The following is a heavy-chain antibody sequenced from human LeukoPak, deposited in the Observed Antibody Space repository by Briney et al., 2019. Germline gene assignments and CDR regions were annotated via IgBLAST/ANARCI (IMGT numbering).Heavy chain of an antibody. CDR3: ARDYADYYYGMDA. V-gene: IGHV4-61*02. CDR1: GGSISSGSYY. CDR2: IYTSGST. J-gene: IGHJ6*02. D-gene: IGHD4-17*01. Sequence: TSSQTLSLTCTVSGGSISSGSYYWSWIRQPAGKGLEWFGRIYTSGSTNYNPSLKSRVTISVDTSKNQFSLKLSSVTAADTAVYYCARDYADYYYGMDAWGQGTTVTVSS.